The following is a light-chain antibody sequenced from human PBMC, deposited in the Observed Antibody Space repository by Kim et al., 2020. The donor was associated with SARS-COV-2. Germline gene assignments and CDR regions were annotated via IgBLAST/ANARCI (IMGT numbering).Light chain of an antibody. Sequence: SVKLTCTLSSRHSNDFIAWHQQQPGKAPRFLMKVEGSGSYNKGGGVPDRFSGSRSGADRYLIISNLHSEDEADYYCETWDSNIQVFGGGTQLTVL. V-gene: IGLV4-60*03. CDR3: ETWDSNIQV. CDR2: VEGSGSY. J-gene: IGLJ3*02. CDR1: SRHSNDF.